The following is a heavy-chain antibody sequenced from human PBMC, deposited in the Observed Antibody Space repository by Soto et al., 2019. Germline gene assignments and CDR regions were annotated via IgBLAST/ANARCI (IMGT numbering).Heavy chain of an antibody. CDR3: ARDGRGYSGYDLPVYFDY. D-gene: IGHD5-12*01. CDR2: IIPIFGTA. V-gene: IGHV1-69*13. J-gene: IGHJ4*02. CDR1: GGTFSSYA. Sequence: SVKVSCKASGGTFSSYAISWVRQAPGQGLGWMGGIIPIFGTANYAQKFQGRVTITADESTSTAYMELRSLRSEDTAVYYWARDGRGYSGYDLPVYFDYWGQGTLVTVSS.